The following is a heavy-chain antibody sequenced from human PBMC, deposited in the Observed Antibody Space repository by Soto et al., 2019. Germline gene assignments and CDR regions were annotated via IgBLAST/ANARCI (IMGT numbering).Heavy chain of an antibody. J-gene: IGHJ4*02. Sequence: GASVKVSCKASGYTFTSYDINWVRQATGQGLEWMGWMNPNSGNTGYAQKFQGRVTMTRNTSISTAYMELSSLRSEDTAVYYCARTPYCSSTSCYAHIDYWGQGTLVTVS. CDR3: ARTPYCSSTSCYAHIDY. V-gene: IGHV1-8*01. D-gene: IGHD2-2*01. CDR1: GYTFTSYD. CDR2: MNPNSGNT.